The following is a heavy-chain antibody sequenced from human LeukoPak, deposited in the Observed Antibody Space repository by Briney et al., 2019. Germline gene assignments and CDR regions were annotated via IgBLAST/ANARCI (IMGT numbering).Heavy chain of an antibody. V-gene: IGHV4-34*01. J-gene: IGHJ6*03. D-gene: IGHD3-10*01. CDR3: ARESYGSGSYYASHVVYYYYYMDV. CDR1: GGSFSGYY. CDR2: INHSGST. Sequence: PSETLSLTCAVYGGSFSGYYWSWIRQPPGKGLEWIGEINHSGSTNYNPSLKSRVTISVDTSKNQFSLKLSSVTAADTAVYYCARESYGSGSYYASHVVYYYYYMDVWGKGTTVTISS.